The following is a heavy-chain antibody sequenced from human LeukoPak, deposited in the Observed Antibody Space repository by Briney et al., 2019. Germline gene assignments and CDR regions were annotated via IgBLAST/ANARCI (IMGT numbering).Heavy chain of an antibody. CDR1: GFTFSSYA. V-gene: IGHV3-23*01. CDR2: ISRTGRST. CDR3: ARQVPPNDEYFHH. J-gene: IGHJ1*01. Sequence: GGSLRLSCAASGFTFSSYAMSWVRQAPGKGLEWVSGISRTGRSTNYADSVKGRFTISRDNSKNTLFLQMNSLRAEDTALYYCARQVPPNDEYFHHWGQGTLVTVSS.